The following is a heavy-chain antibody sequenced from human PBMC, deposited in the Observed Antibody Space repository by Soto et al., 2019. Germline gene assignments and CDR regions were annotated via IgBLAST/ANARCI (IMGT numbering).Heavy chain of an antibody. CDR3: ARDRDDYGSGNYYNRIDF. CDR1: GGTFATYA. CDR2: IIPIFGTP. J-gene: IGHJ4*02. V-gene: IGHV1-69*01. D-gene: IGHD3-10*01. Sequence: QVQLVQSGAEVKKPGSSVKVSCKIPGGTFATYAISWCAQAPGQGLEGMGGIIPIFGTPNYPQRFQGRVTITADESTTTSYMELSRLKSEDTAVYYCARDRDDYGSGNYYNRIDFWGQGTLVTVSS.